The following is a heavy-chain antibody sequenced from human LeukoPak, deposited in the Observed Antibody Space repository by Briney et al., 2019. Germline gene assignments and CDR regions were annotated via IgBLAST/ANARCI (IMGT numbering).Heavy chain of an antibody. Sequence: SETLSLTCVVSGDSVSSKNGAWNWIRQSPSRGLEWLGRTYYRSKWYNDYAESMEGRMTISQDTSKNQYSLHLNSVTPDDTAVYYCARDFGTTGWHTFDYWGQGTLVTVSS. CDR2: TYYRSKWYN. D-gene: IGHD6-19*01. CDR3: ARDFGTTGWHTFDY. CDR1: GDSVSSKNGA. J-gene: IGHJ4*02. V-gene: IGHV6-1*01.